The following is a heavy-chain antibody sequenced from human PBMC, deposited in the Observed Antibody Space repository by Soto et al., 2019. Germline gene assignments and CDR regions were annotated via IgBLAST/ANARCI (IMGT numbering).Heavy chain of an antibody. D-gene: IGHD6-13*01. J-gene: IGHJ4*02. CDR2: IYYSGST. V-gene: IGHV4-61*01. CDR3: ARDLGYSSSWYYFDY. CDR1: GGSVSSGSYY. Sequence: PSETLSLTCTVSGGSVSSGSYYWSWIRQPPGKGLEWIGYIYYSGSTNYNPSLKSRVTISVDTSKNQFSLKLSSVTAADTAVYYCARDLGYSSSWYYFDYWGQGTLVTVSS.